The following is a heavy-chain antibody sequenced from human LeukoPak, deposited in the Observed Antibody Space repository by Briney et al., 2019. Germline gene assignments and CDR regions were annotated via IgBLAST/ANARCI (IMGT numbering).Heavy chain of an antibody. V-gene: IGHV3-23*01. CDR1: GFTFSGYA. J-gene: IGHJ3*02. D-gene: IGHD3-22*01. CDR2: LSGTGITT. Sequence: GGSLRLSCAASGFTFSGYAMSWVRQAPGRGLAWVSALSGTGITTYYADSVKGRFTISRDNSKNTLYLQMNGLRAEDTAVYYCAKVYYDSTIAFDIWGQGTMVTVSS. CDR3: AKVYYDSTIAFDI.